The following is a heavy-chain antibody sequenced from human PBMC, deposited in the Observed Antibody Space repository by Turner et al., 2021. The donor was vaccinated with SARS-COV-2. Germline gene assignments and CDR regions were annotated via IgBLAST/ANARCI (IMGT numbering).Heavy chain of an antibody. CDR3: ARLDYDFWSGYPDRGYFDL. J-gene: IGHJ2*01. CDR2: IYYSGST. V-gene: IGHV4-39*01. Sequence: QLQLQASGPGLVKPSETLSLTCTVPGGSISSSRYYWGWIRQPPGKGLEWIGSIYYSGSTNYNPSLKSRVTISVDTSKNQVSLKLSSVTAADTAVYYCARLDYDFWSGYPDRGYFDLWGRGTLVTVSS. D-gene: IGHD3-3*01. CDR1: GGSISSSRYY.